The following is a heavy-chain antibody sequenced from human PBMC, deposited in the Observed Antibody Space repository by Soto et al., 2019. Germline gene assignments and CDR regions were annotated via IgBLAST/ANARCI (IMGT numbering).Heavy chain of an antibody. Sequence: QVHLVESGGGVVQPGRSLRLSCAASAFIFSNHAMHWVRQAPGKGLEWVAVISYDGRNTIYADSVKGRFSISRDNSKKTLHLQMNRLRVEDTAVYYCAKATWVEWELRCGFDYWGQGTLVIVSS. CDR2: ISYDGRNT. CDR3: AKATWVEWELRCGFDY. J-gene: IGHJ4*02. CDR1: AFIFSNHA. D-gene: IGHD1-26*01. V-gene: IGHV3-30*18.